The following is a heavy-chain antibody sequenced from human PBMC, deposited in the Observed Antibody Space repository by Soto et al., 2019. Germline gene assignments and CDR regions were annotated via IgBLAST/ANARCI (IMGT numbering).Heavy chain of an antibody. CDR1: GGSFTSNNW. CDR2: IYRTGST. Sequence: SEPLSLTCAVSGGSFTSNNWWTCVRQPPGQGLEWIGEIYRTGSTNYNPSLKSRVTISLDKSENQFSLKATSLTAADTAVYYCARARKATYITGGFDSWGQGTLVTVSS. CDR3: ARARKATYITGGFDS. D-gene: IGHD3-3*01. V-gene: IGHV4-4*02. J-gene: IGHJ4*02.